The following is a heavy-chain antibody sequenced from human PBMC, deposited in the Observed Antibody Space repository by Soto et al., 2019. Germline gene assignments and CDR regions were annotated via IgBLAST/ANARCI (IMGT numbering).Heavy chain of an antibody. V-gene: IGHV3-33*01. CDR1: GFTVRSFG. Sequence: PGDSLRLSSEAKGFTVRSFGMNCVRQAPGTGMEWVEFTWWDGTNQKYEASVKGRFTISRDNSKNSVSLQMNSLRAEDTAVYYCARQGNEGFLLYYYGMDFWCQGT. D-gene: IGHD3-10*01. CDR3: ARQGNEGFLLYYYGMDF. J-gene: IGHJ6*02. CDR2: TWWDGTNQ.